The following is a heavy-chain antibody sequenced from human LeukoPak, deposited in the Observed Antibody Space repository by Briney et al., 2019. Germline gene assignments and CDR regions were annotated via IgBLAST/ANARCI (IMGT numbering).Heavy chain of an antibody. CDR3: ARDPNPGEYSDYVGYYSDY. Sequence: GGALRLSCAASGCTFSNSMQWGRQAPGKGLGWVALVSSEGRNKYYSGSVTGRCTISRDNSKNTLYLQVNSLRVEDTAVYYCARDPNPGEYSDYVGYYSDYWGQGTLVTVSS. D-gene: IGHD5-12*01. CDR2: VSSEGRNK. J-gene: IGHJ4*02. V-gene: IGHV3-30*04. CDR1: GCTFSNS.